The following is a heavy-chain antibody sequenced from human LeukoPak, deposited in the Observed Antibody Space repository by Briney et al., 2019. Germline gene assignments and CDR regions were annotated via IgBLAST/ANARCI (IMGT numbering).Heavy chain of an antibody. CDR1: GFTFSNHG. J-gene: IGHJ6*03. D-gene: IGHD2-15*01. Sequence: GGSLRLSCAASGFTFSNHGMHWVRQAPGKGLEGVAFIRYDGSNKYFADSLKGRFTISRDNSKNTLYLQMNSLRPKDTAVYYCAKDWRRIVVVGPITRHGNYMDVWGKGTTVTISS. CDR3: AKDWRRIVVVGPITRHGNYMDV. CDR2: IRYDGSNK. V-gene: IGHV3-30*02.